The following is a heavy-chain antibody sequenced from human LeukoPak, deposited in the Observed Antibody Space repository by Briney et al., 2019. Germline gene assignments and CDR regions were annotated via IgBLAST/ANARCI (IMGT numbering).Heavy chain of an antibody. CDR2: IYYSGST. Sequence: PSETLSLTCTVSGGSISSSSYYWGWIRQPPGKGLEWIGSIYYSGSTYYNPSLKSRVTISVDTSKNQFSLKLSSVTAADTAVYYCARVKRITMIVVVIPGYFDLWGRGTLVTVSS. D-gene: IGHD3-22*01. V-gene: IGHV4-39*07. CDR3: ARVKRITMIVVVIPGYFDL. CDR1: GGSISSSSYY. J-gene: IGHJ2*01.